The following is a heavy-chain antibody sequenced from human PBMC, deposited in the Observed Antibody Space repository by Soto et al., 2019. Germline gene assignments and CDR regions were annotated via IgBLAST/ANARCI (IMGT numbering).Heavy chain of an antibody. CDR2: ISIDGSRT. Sequence: GGSLRLSCSGSGFIFSIYAIHWVRQAPGKGLEYVSFISIDGSRTHYADSVKGRFTISRDNSKNTVSLQMTSLRAEDTAVYYCAKGGRQWLVTSDFNYWGQGALVTVSS. CDR3: AKGGRQWLVTSDFNY. CDR1: GFIFSIYA. D-gene: IGHD6-19*01. J-gene: IGHJ4*02. V-gene: IGHV3-64*04.